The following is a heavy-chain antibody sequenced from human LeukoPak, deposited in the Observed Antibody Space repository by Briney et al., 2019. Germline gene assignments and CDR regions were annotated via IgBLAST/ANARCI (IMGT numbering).Heavy chain of an antibody. D-gene: IGHD2-15*01. Sequence: GESLKISCKGSGYSFTNYWIGWVRQMPGKGLEWMGIIYPGDSDTRYSPSFHGQVTISVDKFIGTAYLQWSSLKASDTAMYYCARMPCSGGSCYSTGPFDYWGQGTLVTVSS. J-gene: IGHJ4*02. CDR1: GYSFTNYW. CDR2: IYPGDSDT. CDR3: ARMPCSGGSCYSTGPFDY. V-gene: IGHV5-51*01.